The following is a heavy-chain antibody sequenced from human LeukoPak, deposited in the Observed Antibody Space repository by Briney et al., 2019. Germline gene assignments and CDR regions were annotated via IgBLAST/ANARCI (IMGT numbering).Heavy chain of an antibody. V-gene: IGHV3-64D*09. J-gene: IGHJ4*02. Sequence: GGSLRLSCSASGFSFSDYSMHWVRQAPGKGLQYVSAISPNGGSAYYADSVKGRFTISRDNSKNALYLQMSSLRAEDTAVYYCAKMDSGSSTSDYWGQGTLVTVSS. CDR3: AKMDSGSSTSDY. D-gene: IGHD3-10*01. CDR2: ISPNGGSA. CDR1: GFSFSDYS.